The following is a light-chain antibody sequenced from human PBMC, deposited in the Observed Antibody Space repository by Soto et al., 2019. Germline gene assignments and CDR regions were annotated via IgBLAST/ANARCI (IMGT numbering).Light chain of an antibody. Sequence: AIQLTQSPSSLSASVGDRVTITCRASQGISSALAWYQQKPGKAPELLIYDASSLERGVPSRFSGSGCGTDFTLTISSLQPEDFATYYCQHFNNYPLAFGGGSKVEIK. J-gene: IGKJ4*01. CDR3: QHFNNYPLA. V-gene: IGKV1D-13*01. CDR1: QGISSA. CDR2: DAS.